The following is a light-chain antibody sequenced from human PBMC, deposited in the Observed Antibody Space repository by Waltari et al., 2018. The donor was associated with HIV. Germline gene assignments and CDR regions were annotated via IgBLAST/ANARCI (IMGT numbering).Light chain of an antibody. V-gene: IGKV3-20*01. CDR1: QSVSNTY. Sequence: EIVLTQSQGIMSLSPGERATLSCRASQSVSNTYLAWYQQKPGQAPRLLIYAASIRATGIPDKFSGSGSGTGFTLTISRVEPEDFAVYYCQQYAISPGTFGQGTKVEIK. J-gene: IGKJ1*01. CDR2: AAS. CDR3: QQYAISPGT.